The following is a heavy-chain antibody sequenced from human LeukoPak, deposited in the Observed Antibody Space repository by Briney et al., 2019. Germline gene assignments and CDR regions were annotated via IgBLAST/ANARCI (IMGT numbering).Heavy chain of an antibody. CDR2: ISHGGNT. CDR3: ASYSYYYDSSGYFDY. D-gene: IGHD3-22*01. Sequence: SQTLSLTCVVSSGSISSGGQSWSWIRQPPGKGLEWIGYISHGGNTYYNPSLESRVTISVDRSKNQFSLKLSSVTAADTAVYYCASYSYYYDSSGYFDYWGQGTLVTVSS. CDR1: SGSISSGGQS. V-gene: IGHV4-30-2*02. J-gene: IGHJ4*02.